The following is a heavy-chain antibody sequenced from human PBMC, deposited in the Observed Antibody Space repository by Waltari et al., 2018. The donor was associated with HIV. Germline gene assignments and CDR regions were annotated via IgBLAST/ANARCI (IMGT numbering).Heavy chain of an antibody. D-gene: IGHD2-21*02. Sequence: EVQLLESGRRLVQPGGFLRLSCAASGFTFSSYTVLWVRQAPGKGLEWVSAISATGRTTYYADSVKGRFIISRDNSKNTLYLEMNSLRPEDTAVYRCAKPTTDGVVVTAKLDYWGQGTLATVSS. CDR2: ISATGRTT. V-gene: IGHV3-23*01. CDR3: AKPTTDGVVVTAKLDY. CDR1: GFTFSSYT. J-gene: IGHJ4*02.